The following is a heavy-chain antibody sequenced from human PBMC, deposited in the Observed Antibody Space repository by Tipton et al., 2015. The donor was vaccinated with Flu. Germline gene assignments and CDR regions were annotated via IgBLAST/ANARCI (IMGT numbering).Heavy chain of an antibody. J-gene: IGHJ4*02. V-gene: IGHV4-38-2*01. CDR1: GYSISNGFY. Sequence: TLSLTCVVSGYSISNGFYWGWIRQAPGRGLEWVGSVYHTGTTYYNPSLKSRVIMSVDRSNNQFSLHLTSVTAADTAVYYCARSSRDNCGGSCFPLDYWGQGTLVTLS. CDR2: VYHTGTT. CDR3: ARSSRDNCGGSCFPLDY. D-gene: IGHD2-15*01.